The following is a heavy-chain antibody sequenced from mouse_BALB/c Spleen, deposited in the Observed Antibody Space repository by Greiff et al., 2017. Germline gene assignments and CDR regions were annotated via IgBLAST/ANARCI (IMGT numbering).Heavy chain of an antibody. J-gene: IGHJ3*01. V-gene: IGHV1S29*02. CDR2: IYPYNGGT. D-gene: IGHD2-4*01. CDR1: GYTFTDYN. CDR3: AREDYDEGAWFAY. Sequence: EVKLEESGPELVKPGASVKISCKASGYTFTDYNMHWVKQSHGKSLEWIGYIYPYNGGTGYNQKFKSKATLTVDNSSSTAYMELRSLTSEDSAVYYCAREDYDEGAWFAYWGQGTLVTVSA.